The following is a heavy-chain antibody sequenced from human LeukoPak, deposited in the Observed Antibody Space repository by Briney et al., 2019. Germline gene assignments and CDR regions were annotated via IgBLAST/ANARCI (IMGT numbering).Heavy chain of an antibody. V-gene: IGHV4-39*07. Sequence: SETLSLTCTVSGCSISSSSYYWGWIRQPPGKGLEWIGNIYYSGSTYYNPSLKSRVTISLDTSKHQFSLKLSSVTAADTAVYYCARDSRLLWFGEPLGWGQGTLVPVSS. CDR2: IYYSGST. CDR3: ARDSRLLWFGEPLG. D-gene: IGHD3-10*01. CDR1: GCSISSSSYY. J-gene: IGHJ4*02.